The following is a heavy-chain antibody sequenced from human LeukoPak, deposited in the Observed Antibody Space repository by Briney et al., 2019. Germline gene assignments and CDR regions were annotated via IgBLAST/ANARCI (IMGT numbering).Heavy chain of an antibody. CDR2: ISSGSSYI. CDR3: ARDLGPYNFDY. D-gene: IGHD2-2*02. V-gene: IGHV3-21*01. CDR1: GFTFSSYS. J-gene: IGHJ4*02. Sequence: PGGSLRLSCAASGFTFSSYSMNWVRQAPGKGLEWVSSISSGSSYIYYADSVRGRFTISRDNAKNSLYLQMNSLRAEDTAVYYCARDLGPYNFDYWGQGTLVTVSS.